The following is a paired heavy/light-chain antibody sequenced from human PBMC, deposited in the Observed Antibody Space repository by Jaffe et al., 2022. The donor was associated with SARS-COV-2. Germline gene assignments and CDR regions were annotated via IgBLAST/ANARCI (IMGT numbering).Light chain of an antibody. V-gene: IGKV3-15*01. CDR1: QSVSSN. Sequence: EIVMTQSPATLSVSPGERATLSCRASQSVSSNLAWYQQKPGQPPRLLIYGASTRATGIPARFSGSGSGTEFTLTISSLQSEDFAVYYCQQYNDWPPWTFGQGTKVEI. CDR3: QQYNDWPPWT. J-gene: IGKJ1*01. CDR2: GAS.
Heavy chain of an antibody. CDR2: ISGSGGST. D-gene: IGHD5-18*01. CDR1: GFIFSNYA. J-gene: IGHJ5*02. CDR3: AKNVGEWIQLINWFDP. Sequence: EVQLVESGGGLVQPGGSLRLSCAASGFIFSNYAMSWVRQAPGKGLEWVSAISGSGGSTYYADSVKGRFTISRDNSKNTLHLQMNSLRAEDTAVYYCAKNVGEWIQLINWFDPWGQGTLVTVSS. V-gene: IGHV3-23*04.